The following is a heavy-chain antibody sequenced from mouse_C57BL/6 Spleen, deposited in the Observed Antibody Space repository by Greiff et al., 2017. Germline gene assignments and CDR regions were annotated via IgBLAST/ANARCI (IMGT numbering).Heavy chain of an antibody. D-gene: IGHD4-1*02. Sequence: EVKLQESGGGLVQPGGSLSLSCAASGFTFTDYYMSWVRQPPGKALEWLGFLRNKANGYTTEYSASVKGRFTISRDNSQSILYLQMNALRAEDSATYYCARYTFNWEGDDWGQGTTLTVSS. J-gene: IGHJ2*01. V-gene: IGHV7-3*01. CDR3: ARYTFNWEGDD. CDR2: LRNKANGYTT. CDR1: GFTFTDYY.